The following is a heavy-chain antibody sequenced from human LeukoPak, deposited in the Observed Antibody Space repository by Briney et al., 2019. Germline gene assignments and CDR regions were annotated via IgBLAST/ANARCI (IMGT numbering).Heavy chain of an antibody. Sequence: SETLSLTCTVSGGSISSSSYYWSWIRQPAGKGLEWIGRIYISGSTNYNPSFKSRVTMPVDTSKNQFSLKLSSVTAADTAVYYCARDLYYDILTGYRLGVYYYYMDVWGKGTTVTISS. J-gene: IGHJ6*03. CDR2: IYISGST. D-gene: IGHD3-9*01. CDR3: ARDLYYDILTGYRLGVYYYYMDV. CDR1: GGSISSSSYY. V-gene: IGHV4-61*02.